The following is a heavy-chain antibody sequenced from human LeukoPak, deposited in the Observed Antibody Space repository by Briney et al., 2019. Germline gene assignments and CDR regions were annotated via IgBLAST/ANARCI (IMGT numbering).Heavy chain of an antibody. D-gene: IGHD3-3*01. CDR1: GFTFSSSA. J-gene: IGHJ6*02. V-gene: IGHV3-30*03. CDR2: ISYDESNK. Sequence: PGGSLRLSCAASGFTFSSSAMLWVRQAPGKALEWVAVISYDESNKYYADSVKGRFTISRDNSKNTLDLQMNSLRAEDTAVYYCARGTDTKPFWSGYWVDVWGQGTTVTVSS. CDR3: ARGTDTKPFWSGYWVDV.